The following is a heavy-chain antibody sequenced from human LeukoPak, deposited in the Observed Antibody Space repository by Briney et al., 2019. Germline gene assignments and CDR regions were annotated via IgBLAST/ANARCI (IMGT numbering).Heavy chain of an antibody. V-gene: IGHV3-21*06. J-gene: IGHJ4*02. CDR2: MSSRSTYI. Sequence: GGSLRLSCAASGFTFSTSSMSWVRLAPGKGLEWVSSMSSRSTYIYYADSVKGRFTISRDNAKSSLYLQMNSLRAEDTAVYYCASLYDSSGYFRNLLDYWGQGTPVTVSS. D-gene: IGHD3-22*01. CDR3: ASLYDSSGYFRNLLDY. CDR1: GFTFSTSS.